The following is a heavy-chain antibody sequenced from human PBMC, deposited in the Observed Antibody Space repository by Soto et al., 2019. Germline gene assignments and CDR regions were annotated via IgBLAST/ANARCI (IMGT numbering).Heavy chain of an antibody. J-gene: IGHJ6*02. CDR2: IYYSGST. D-gene: IGHD6-19*01. CDR3: ARDKVDIGVSGTHYYYGMDV. V-gene: IGHV4-39*07. CDR1: GGSISSSSYY. Sequence: SETLSLTCTVSGGSISSSSYYWGWIRQPPGKGLEWIGSIYYSGSTNYIPSLMSRVTISVDTSKNQFSLKLSSVTAADTAVYYCARDKVDIGVSGTHYYYGMDVWGQGTTVTVSS.